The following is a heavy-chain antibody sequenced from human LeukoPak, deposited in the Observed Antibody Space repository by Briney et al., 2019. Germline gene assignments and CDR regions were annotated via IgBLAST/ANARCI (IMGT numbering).Heavy chain of an antibody. CDR2: ISSSGSTI. CDR1: GVTFSNYE. V-gene: IGHV3-48*03. Sequence: GGSLRLSCAASGVTFSNYEMNWVHQVPGKGLEWLSYISSSGSTIYYADSVKGRFTISRDNAKNSLYLQMNSLRAEDTAIYYCARENMYDSSDYYGWSGYYDHWGQGTLVTVSS. CDR3: ARENMYDSSDYYGWSGYYDH. J-gene: IGHJ4*02. D-gene: IGHD3-22*01.